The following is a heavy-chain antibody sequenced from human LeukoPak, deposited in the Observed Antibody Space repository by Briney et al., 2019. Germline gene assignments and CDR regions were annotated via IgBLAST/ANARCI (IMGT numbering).Heavy chain of an antibody. CDR2: IRYDGSNK. J-gene: IGHJ4*02. Sequence: PGGSLRLSCAASGFTFSSYGMHWVRQAPGKGLEWVAFIRYDGSNKYYADSVKGRFTISRDNSKNTLYLQMNSLRAEDTAVYYCAKDDSASYGFCDYWGQGTLVTVSS. D-gene: IGHD3-10*01. V-gene: IGHV3-30*02. CDR3: AKDDSASYGFCDY. CDR1: GFTFSSYG.